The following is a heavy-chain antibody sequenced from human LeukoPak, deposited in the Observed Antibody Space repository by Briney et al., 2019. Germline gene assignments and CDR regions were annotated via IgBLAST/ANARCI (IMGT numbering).Heavy chain of an antibody. J-gene: IGHJ4*02. Sequence: GGSLRLPCAASGFTFSSYSMNWVRQAPGKGLEWVSSISSSSSYIYYADSVKGRFIISRDNAKNSLYLQMNSLRAEDTAVYYCARDTPSYCSGGSCYGWGQGTLVTVSS. V-gene: IGHV3-21*01. CDR3: ARDTPSYCSGGSCYG. CDR1: GFTFSSYS. D-gene: IGHD2-15*01. CDR2: ISSSSSYI.